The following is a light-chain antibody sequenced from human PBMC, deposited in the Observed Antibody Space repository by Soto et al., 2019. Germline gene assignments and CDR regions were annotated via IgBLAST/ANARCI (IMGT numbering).Light chain of an antibody. CDR2: ATS. J-gene: IGKJ2*03. Sequence: EIVLTQSPGTLSLSLGERATLSCRASQSVSSNYFAWYQQKPGQAPRLLIYATSSRAAGIPDRFSGSGCGTDFTLSISRLEPEDFAVYYCQQYGNSPRYSFGQGTRLEIK. CDR1: QSVSSNY. V-gene: IGKV3-20*01. CDR3: QQYGNSPRYS.